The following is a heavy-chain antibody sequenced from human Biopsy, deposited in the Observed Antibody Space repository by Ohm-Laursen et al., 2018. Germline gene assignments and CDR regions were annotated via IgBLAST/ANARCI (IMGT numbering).Heavy chain of an antibody. J-gene: IGHJ2*01. CDR3: ASAGYNPDWNFDL. CDR1: RGSISSYY. CDR2: MSNSGST. D-gene: IGHD5-24*01. V-gene: IGHV4-59*12. Sequence: TLSLTCPVSRGSISSYYWSWIRQPPGKGLEWIGYMSNSGSTNYNPSLKTRVTISLDTPKNQFSLKLSSVTAADTAVYYCASAGYNPDWNFDLWGRGTRVTVSS.